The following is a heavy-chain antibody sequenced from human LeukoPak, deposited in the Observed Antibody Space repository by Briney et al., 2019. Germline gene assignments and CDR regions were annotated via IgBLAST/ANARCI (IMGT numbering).Heavy chain of an antibody. CDR3: ARTTTVATLFDY. CDR2: LYSGGST. J-gene: IGHJ4*02. D-gene: IGHD4-17*01. Sequence: GGSLRLSCAASGFIFSSYEMNWVRQAPGKGLEWVSVLYSGGSTYYADSVKGRFTISRDNSKNTLYLQMNSLRAEDTAVYYCARTTTVATLFDYWGQGTLVTVSS. V-gene: IGHV3-53*05. CDR1: GFIFSSYE.